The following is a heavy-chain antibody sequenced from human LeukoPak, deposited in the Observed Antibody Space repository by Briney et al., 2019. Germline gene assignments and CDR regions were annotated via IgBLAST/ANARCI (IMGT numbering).Heavy chain of an antibody. D-gene: IGHD6-13*01. V-gene: IGHV3-7*01. CDR2: IKTDGSEK. J-gene: IGHJ4*02. Sequence: GGSLRLSCEGSGFTFSNYWMGWVRQAPGKGLQWVANIKTDGSEKYYVDSVKGRFTISRDNAKNSLYLQMNSLRAEDTAVYYCTTDPAAAHWGQGTLVTVSS. CDR3: TTDPAAAH. CDR1: GFTFSNYW.